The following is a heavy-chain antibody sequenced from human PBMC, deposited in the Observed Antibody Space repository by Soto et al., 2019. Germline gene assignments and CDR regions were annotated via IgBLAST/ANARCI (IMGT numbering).Heavy chain of an antibody. D-gene: IGHD4-4*01. CDR2: IIPIIGII. J-gene: IGHJ5*02. CDR3: AGDPDSHYNDSHASSYP. V-gene: IGHV1-69*08. CDR1: GGTFSTYT. Sequence: QVQLVQSGAEVKKPGSSVKVSCKASGGTFSTYTITWVRQAPGQGLEWMGRIIPIIGIINYAQKFQGRVTINADKFTGTASMELTGLRSDDTAVYYCAGDPDSHYNDSHASSYPWGQGTLVTVSS.